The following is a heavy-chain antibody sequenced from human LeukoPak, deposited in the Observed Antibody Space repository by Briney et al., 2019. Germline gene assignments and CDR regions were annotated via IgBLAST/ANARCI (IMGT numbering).Heavy chain of an antibody. J-gene: IGHJ4*02. Sequence: SETLSLTCAVYGGSFSGYYWSWIRQPPGKGLEWIGEINHSGSTNYNPSLKSRVTISVDTFKNQFSLKLSSVTAADTAVYYCASTNSYSSSWYDYWGQGTLVTVSS. D-gene: IGHD6-13*01. CDR3: ASTNSYSSSWYDY. CDR2: INHSGST. CDR1: GGSFSGYY. V-gene: IGHV4-34*01.